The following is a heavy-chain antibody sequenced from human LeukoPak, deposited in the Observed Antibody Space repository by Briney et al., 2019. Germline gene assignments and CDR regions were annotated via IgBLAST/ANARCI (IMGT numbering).Heavy chain of an antibody. CDR3: ARRGEQQLVRGVYYFDY. D-gene: IGHD6-13*01. Sequence: SETLSLTCTVSGDSISSSTYYWGWIRQPPGKGLEWIGYIYYSGSTNYNPSLKSRVTISVDTSKNQFSLKLSSVTAADTAVYYCARRGEQQLVRGVYYFDYWGQGTLVTVSS. CDR1: GDSISSSTYY. V-gene: IGHV4-61*05. CDR2: IYYSGST. J-gene: IGHJ4*02.